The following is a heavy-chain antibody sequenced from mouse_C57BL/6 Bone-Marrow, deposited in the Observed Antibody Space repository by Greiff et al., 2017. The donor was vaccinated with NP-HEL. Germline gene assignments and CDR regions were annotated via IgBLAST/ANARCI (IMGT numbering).Heavy chain of an antibody. CDR2: IYPGSGNT. Sequence: QVQLQQSGAELVRPGASVKLSCKASGYTFTDYYINWVKQRPGQGLEWIARIYPGSGNTYYNEKFKGKATLTAEKSSSTAYMQLSSLTSEDSAVYFCAAMVTEGFAYWGQGTLVTVSA. CDR1: GYTFTDYY. CDR3: AAMVTEGFAY. V-gene: IGHV1-76*01. D-gene: IGHD2-2*01. J-gene: IGHJ3*01.